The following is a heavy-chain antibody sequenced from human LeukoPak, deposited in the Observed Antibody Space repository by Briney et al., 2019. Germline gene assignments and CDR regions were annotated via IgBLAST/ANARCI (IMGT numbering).Heavy chain of an antibody. CDR1: GFIFSDYY. Sequence: GGSLRLSCAASGFIFSDYYMSWIRQAPGKGLEWVSYISTSGSTIYYAESVKGRFTISRDNAKNSRYLLMNSLRAEDTAVYYCARDGGEELEHNYYYYGMDVWGQGTTVTVSS. CDR3: ARDGGEELEHNYYYYGMDV. J-gene: IGHJ6*02. CDR2: ISTSGSTI. D-gene: IGHD1/OR15-1a*01. V-gene: IGHV3-11*01.